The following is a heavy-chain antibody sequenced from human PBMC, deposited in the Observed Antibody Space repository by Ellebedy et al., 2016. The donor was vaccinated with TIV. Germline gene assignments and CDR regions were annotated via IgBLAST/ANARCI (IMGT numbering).Heavy chain of an antibody. CDR2: INQDGIEK. CDR1: GFTFSSYW. J-gene: IGHJ4*02. CDR3: ARGEGWIDN. Sequence: GGSLRLSXAASGFTFSSYWMSWIRQAPGKGLEWVAQINQDGIEKYFVDSVKGRFTISRDNANNSLYLQMNSLRAEDTAVYYCARGEGWIDNWGQGTLVTVSS. V-gene: IGHV3-7*04. D-gene: IGHD5-24*01.